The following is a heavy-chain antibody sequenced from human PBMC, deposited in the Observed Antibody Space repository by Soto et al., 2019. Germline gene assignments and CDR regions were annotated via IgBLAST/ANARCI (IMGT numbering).Heavy chain of an antibody. J-gene: IGHJ4*02. CDR1: GGSFSGYY. V-gene: IGHV4-34*01. D-gene: IGHD6-13*01. Sequence: SETLSLTCAVYGGSFSGYYWSWIRQPPGKGLEWIGEINHSGSTNYNPSLKSRVTISVDTSKNQFSLKLSSVTAADTAVYYCARSPRGSQQLGPFDYWGQGTLVTVSS. CDR2: INHSGST. CDR3: ARSPRGSQQLGPFDY.